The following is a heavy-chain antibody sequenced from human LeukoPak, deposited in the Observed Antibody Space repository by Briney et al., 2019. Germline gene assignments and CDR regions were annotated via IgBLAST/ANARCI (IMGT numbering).Heavy chain of an antibody. D-gene: IGHD6-6*01. V-gene: IGHV1-24*01. CDR1: GYTLTELS. CDR3: ATQYSSSPPTYYYYGMDV. J-gene: IGHJ6*02. Sequence: APVKVSCKVSGYTLTELSMHWVRQAPGKGLEWMGGFDPEDGETIYAQKFQGRVTMTEDTSTDTAYMELSSLRSEDTAVYYCATQYSSSPPTYYYYGMDVWGQGTTVTVSS. CDR2: FDPEDGET.